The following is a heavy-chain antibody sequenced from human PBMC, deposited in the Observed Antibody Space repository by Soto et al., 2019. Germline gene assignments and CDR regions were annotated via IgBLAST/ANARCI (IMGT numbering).Heavy chain of an antibody. CDR2: ISGSGGST. V-gene: IGHV3-23*01. CDR1: GFTFSSCA. D-gene: IGHD1-26*01. J-gene: IGHJ4*02. Sequence: GGSLRLSCAASGFTFSSCAMNWVRQAPGKGLEWVSDISGSGGSTYYVDSVKGRFTISRDNSKNTLYLQMNSLRAEDTAVYYCAKYPSGSHFAPFDYWGQGTPVTVSS. CDR3: AKYPSGSHFAPFDY.